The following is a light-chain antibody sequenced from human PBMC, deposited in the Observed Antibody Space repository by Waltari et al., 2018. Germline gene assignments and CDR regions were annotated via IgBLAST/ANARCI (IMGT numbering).Light chain of an antibody. CDR3: QHYVRLPVT. V-gene: IGKV3-20*01. J-gene: IGKJ1*01. CDR1: QSVSRA. CDR2: GAS. Sequence: EIVLTQSPGTLSLSPGERVTLSCRASQSVSRALAWYQQKPGQAPRLLLYGASTRATGSPDRVSGSGSGTDFSLTISRLEPEDFAVYYCQHYVRLPVTFGQGTKVEIK.